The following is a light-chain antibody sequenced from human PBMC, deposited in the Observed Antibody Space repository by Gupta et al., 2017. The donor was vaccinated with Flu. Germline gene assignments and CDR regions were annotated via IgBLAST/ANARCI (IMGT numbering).Light chain of an antibody. CDR2: DDS. V-gene: IGLV3-21*03. CDR1: NIGSKS. CDR3: QVWDSSSDHRV. J-gene: IGLJ3*02. Sequence: GKTARITCGGNNIGSKSVHWYQQKPGQAPVLVVYDDSDRPSGIPERFSGSNSANTATLTISRVEAGEEADYYCQVWDSSSDHRVFGGGTKLTVL.